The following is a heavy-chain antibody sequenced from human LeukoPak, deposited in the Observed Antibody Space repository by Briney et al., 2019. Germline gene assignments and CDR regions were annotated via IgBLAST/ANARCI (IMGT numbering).Heavy chain of an antibody. CDR3: ARDRITMVRGVSKYDWFDP. CDR1: GYTFTGYY. Sequence: GASVKVSCKASGYTFTGYYMHWVRQAPGQGLEWMGWINPNSGGTNYAQKFQGRVTMTRDTSISTAYMELSRLRSDDTAVYYCARDRITMVRGVSKYDWFDPWGQGTLVTVSS. CDR2: INPNSGGT. J-gene: IGHJ5*02. D-gene: IGHD3-10*01. V-gene: IGHV1-2*02.